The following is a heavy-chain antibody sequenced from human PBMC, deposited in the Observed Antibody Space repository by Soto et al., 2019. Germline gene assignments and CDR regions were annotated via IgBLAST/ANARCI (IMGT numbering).Heavy chain of an antibody. D-gene: IGHD5-12*01. CDR2: IYSGGST. J-gene: IGHJ4*02. Sequence: GGSLRLSCAASGFTVSSNYMSWVRQAPGKGLEWVSVIYSGGSTYYADSVKGRFTISRDNSKNTLYLQMNSLRAEDTAVYYCASLQKRGYSGYDYPDYFDYWGQGTLVTVSS. V-gene: IGHV3-53*01. CDR1: GFTVSSNY. CDR3: ASLQKRGYSGYDYPDYFDY.